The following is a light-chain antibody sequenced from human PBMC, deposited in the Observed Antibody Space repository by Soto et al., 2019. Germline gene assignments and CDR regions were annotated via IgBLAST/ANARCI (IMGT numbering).Light chain of an antibody. V-gene: IGLV2-18*02. CDR1: SSDIGAYNR. CDR3: SSFTSSNTYV. J-gene: IGLJ1*01. CDR2: VVN. Sequence: QSVLTQPPSVSGSPGQSVAISCTGTSSDIGAYNRVSWYQQPPGTAPKLMIYVVNNRPSGVPDRFSGSKSGNTASLTISGLQADDEAAYYCSSFTSSNTYVFGTGTKVTVL.